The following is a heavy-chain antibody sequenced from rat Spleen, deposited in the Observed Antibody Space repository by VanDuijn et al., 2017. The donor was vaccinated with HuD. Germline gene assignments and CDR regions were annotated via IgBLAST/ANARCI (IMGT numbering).Heavy chain of an antibody. J-gene: IGHJ2*01. D-gene: IGHD1-4*01. Sequence: EVQLVESGGGLVQPGRSLKLSCAASGFTFSDYNMAWVRQAPKKGLEWVTTIIYNGRTTYYRDSVKGRFTISRDNAKNTLYLQMDSLRSEDTATYFCARETGYNSYFDYWGQGVMVTVSS. CDR2: IIYNGRTT. V-gene: IGHV5-7*01. CDR1: GFTFSDYN. CDR3: ARETGYNSYFDY.